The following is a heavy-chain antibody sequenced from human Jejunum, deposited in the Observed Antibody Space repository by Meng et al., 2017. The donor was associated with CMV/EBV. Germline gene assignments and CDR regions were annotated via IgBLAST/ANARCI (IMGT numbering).Heavy chain of an antibody. Sequence: SHYTFTDYYMHWVRQAPGQGLEWMGWINPNTGGTNYAQKFLGRVTMTRDTSTNTASMELTRLRSDDTALYYCAKDAGSYLDYYFDSWGQGTLVTVSS. D-gene: IGHD1-26*01. J-gene: IGHJ4*02. V-gene: IGHV1-2*02. CDR1: HYTFTDYY. CDR3: AKDAGSYLDYYFDS. CDR2: INPNTGGT.